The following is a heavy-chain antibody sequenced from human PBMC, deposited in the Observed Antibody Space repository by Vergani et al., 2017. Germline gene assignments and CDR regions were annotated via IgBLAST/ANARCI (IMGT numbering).Heavy chain of an antibody. D-gene: IGHD6-13*01. CDR1: GGTFSSYA. CDR3: ARDGPYSSSWYSF. Sequence: QVQLVQSGAEVKKPGSSVKVSCKASGGTFSSYAISWVRQAPGQGLEWMGIINPSGGSTSYAQKFQGRVTMTRVTSTSTVYIELGSLRAEDTAVYYCARDGPYSSSWYSFWGQGTLVTVYS. J-gene: IGHJ4*02. V-gene: IGHV1-46*01. CDR2: INPSGGST.